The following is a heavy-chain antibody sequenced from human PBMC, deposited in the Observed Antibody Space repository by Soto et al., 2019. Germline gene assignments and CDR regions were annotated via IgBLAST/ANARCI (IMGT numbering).Heavy chain of an antibody. CDR2: IYYSGST. CDR3: ATLTMVRGALWYYYGMDV. V-gene: IGHV4-31*03. J-gene: IGHJ6*02. CDR1: GGSISSGVYY. D-gene: IGHD3-10*01. Sequence: SETLSLTSTVSGGSISSGVYYWSWIRQHPGKGLEWIGYIYYSGSTYYNPSLKSRVTISVDTSKNQFSLKLSSVTAADTAVYYCATLTMVRGALWYYYGMDVWGQGTTVTVSS.